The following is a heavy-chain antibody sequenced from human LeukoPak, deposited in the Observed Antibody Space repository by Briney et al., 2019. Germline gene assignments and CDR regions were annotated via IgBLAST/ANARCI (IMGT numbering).Heavy chain of an antibody. J-gene: IGHJ4*02. CDR2: ITPTGDRT. D-gene: IGHD6-19*01. Sequence: GGSLRLSCEASGYTFSSYGMSWVRQAPGKGLEWVSFITPTGDRTYYADSVRGRFTISRGNSKNTLNLQMNSLRVDDTAVYYCAKPRSAWFDFDYWGQGTLVTVSS. CDR3: AKPRSAWFDFDY. CDR1: GYTFSSYG. V-gene: IGHV3-23*01.